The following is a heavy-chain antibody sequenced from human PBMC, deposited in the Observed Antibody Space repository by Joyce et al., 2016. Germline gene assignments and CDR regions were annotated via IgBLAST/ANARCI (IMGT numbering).Heavy chain of an antibody. D-gene: IGHD1-26*01. Sequence: EVQLVESGGGLVQPGGSLRLSCTASGFTFSSYWMHWVRQVSGKGLVCVSQISIDESSTSYADSVKGRFTISRDNAKNTLYLHMNSLRTEDTAVYYCARTGGSYYDYYYYGLDVWGQGTTVIVSS. CDR2: ISIDESST. V-gene: IGHV3-74*01. CDR1: GFTFSSYW. J-gene: IGHJ6*02. CDR3: ARTGGSYYDYYYYGLDV.